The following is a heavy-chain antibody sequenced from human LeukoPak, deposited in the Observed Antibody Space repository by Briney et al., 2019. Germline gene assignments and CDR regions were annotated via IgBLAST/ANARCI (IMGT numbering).Heavy chain of an antibody. V-gene: IGHV4-61*08. CDR1: GGSISSGGYS. CDR2: IYYSGST. J-gene: IGHJ4*02. Sequence: SETLSLTCAVSGGSISSGGYSWSWIRQPPGKGLEWIGYIYYSGSTNYNPSLKSRVTISVDTSKNQFSLKLSSVTAADTAVYYCASYDSSGYYDYWGQGTLVTVSS. CDR3: ASYDSSGYYDY. D-gene: IGHD3-22*01.